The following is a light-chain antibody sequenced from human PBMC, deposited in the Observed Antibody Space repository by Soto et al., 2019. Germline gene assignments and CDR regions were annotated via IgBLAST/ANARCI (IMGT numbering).Light chain of an antibody. J-gene: IGLJ2*01. CDR3: SSYTSMITVL. Sequence: QSASVSGSPGQSITISCTGTSSDVGGYNYVSWYQHHPGKAPKLMIYDVTNRPSGVSDRFSGSKSGNTASLTISGLQAEDEADYYCSSYTSMITVLFGGGTKVTVL. CDR2: DVT. V-gene: IGLV2-14*03. CDR1: SSDVGGYNY.